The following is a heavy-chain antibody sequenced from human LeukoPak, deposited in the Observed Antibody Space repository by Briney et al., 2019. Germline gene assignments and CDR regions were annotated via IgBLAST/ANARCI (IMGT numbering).Heavy chain of an antibody. J-gene: IGHJ4*02. CDR3: AKDHRRYGSGTFDY. V-gene: IGHV3-23*01. Sequence: GGSLRLSCAASGFTFISYAMSCVRQAPGKGLDCVSAISGSGGSTYYADSVKGRFTISRDNSKNTLYLQMNSLRAEDTAVYYCAKDHRRYGSGTFDYWGQGTLVTVSS. CDR2: ISGSGGST. D-gene: IGHD3-10*01. CDR1: GFTFISYA.